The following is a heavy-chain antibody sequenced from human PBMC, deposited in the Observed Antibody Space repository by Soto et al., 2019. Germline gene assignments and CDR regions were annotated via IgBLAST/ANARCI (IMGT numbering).Heavy chain of an antibody. J-gene: IGHJ5*02. V-gene: IGHV4-39*01. CDR2: LCYSGN. CDR1: GASISRSPYC. CDR3: SRRDPEGFDP. Sequence: PSETLFLTCTVSGASISRSPYCWAWIRQPPGKGLEWVGSLCYSGNYYRPSLKGRVTISVDTSKNQLSLNLTSVTAADTAIYYCSRRDPEGFDPWGQGTLGTVSS.